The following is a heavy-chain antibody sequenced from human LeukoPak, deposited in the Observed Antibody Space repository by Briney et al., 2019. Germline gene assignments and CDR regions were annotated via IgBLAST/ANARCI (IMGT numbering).Heavy chain of an antibody. D-gene: IGHD2-15*01. CDR1: GGSISTYY. CDR3: ARVQKDIVVVVAADPYDAFDI. CDR2: IYYSGSN. J-gene: IGHJ3*02. V-gene: IGHV4-59*01. Sequence: SETLSLTCTVSGGSISTYYWSWIRQPPGKGLEWIGYIYYSGSNNYNPSLKSRVIISVDTSKTHLSLKLTSVTAADTAVYYCARVQKDIVVVVAADPYDAFDIWGQGTMVTVSS.